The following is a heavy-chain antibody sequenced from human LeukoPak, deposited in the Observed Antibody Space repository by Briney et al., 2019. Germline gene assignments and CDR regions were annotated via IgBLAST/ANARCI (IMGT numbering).Heavy chain of an antibody. Sequence: SETLSLTCTVSGGSISSYYWSWIRQPPGKGLEWIGFIYYSGSTNYNPSLKSRVTISIDTSKNQFSLRLSSVTAADTAVYYCARAGRYYFYGMDVWGQGTMVTVSS. CDR2: IYYSGST. D-gene: IGHD1-14*01. J-gene: IGHJ6*02. CDR3: ARAGRYYFYGMDV. V-gene: IGHV4-59*01. CDR1: GGSISSYY.